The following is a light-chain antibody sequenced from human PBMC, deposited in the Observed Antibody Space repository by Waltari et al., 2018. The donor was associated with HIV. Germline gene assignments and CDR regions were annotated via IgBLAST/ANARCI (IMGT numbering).Light chain of an antibody. CDR2: KDT. Sequence: SFKLTQPPSVSLSPGQTARITCSGDSLARHYVYWYQQHPGQAPVVVIYKDTERPSGTPERFAGSSSGTTVTLTINGVQAEHEADYYCLSADTGGTRVFGSGNKVTVL. V-gene: IGLV3-25*03. J-gene: IGLJ1*01. CDR1: SLARHY. CDR3: LSADTGGTRV.